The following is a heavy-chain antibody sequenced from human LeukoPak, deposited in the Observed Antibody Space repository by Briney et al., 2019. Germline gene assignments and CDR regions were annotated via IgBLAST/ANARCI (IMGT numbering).Heavy chain of an antibody. CDR2: ISYDGSNK. D-gene: IGHD2-2*02. V-gene: IGHV3-30*04. CDR3: ARADCSSTSCYTTNRFRGIDY. Sequence: QPGRSLRLSRAASGFTFSDDAMHWVRQAPGKGLEWVAVISYDGSNKYYADSVKGRFTISRDNSKNTLYLQMNSLRAQDTAVFYCARADCSSTSCYTTNRFRGIDYWGQGTLVTVSS. J-gene: IGHJ4*02. CDR1: GFTFSDDA.